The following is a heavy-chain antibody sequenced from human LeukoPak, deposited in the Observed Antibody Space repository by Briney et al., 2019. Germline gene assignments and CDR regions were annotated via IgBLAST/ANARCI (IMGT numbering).Heavy chain of an antibody. CDR3: ARDTYYYGSGSFYDFDY. V-gene: IGHV4-59*01. Sequence: RPSETLSLTCTVSGGSISSYYWSWIRQPPGKGLEWIGYIFYSGSTNYNPSLKSRVTISVDTSKNQFSLKLSSVTAADTAVYYCARDTYYYGSGSFYDFDYWGQGTLVTVSS. CDR1: GGSISSYY. J-gene: IGHJ4*02. CDR2: IFYSGST. D-gene: IGHD3-10*01.